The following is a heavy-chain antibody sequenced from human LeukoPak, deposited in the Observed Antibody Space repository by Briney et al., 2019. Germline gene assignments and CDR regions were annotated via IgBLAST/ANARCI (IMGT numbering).Heavy chain of an antibody. V-gene: IGHV4-31*03. Sequence: SETLSLTCTVSGGSISSGGYYWSWIRQHPGKGLEWIGYIYYSGSTYYNPSLKSRVTISVDTSKNQFSLKLSSVTAADTAVYYRARVDNYNWFDPWGQGTLVTVSS. CDR3: ARVDNYNWFDP. D-gene: IGHD1-20*01. CDR2: IYYSGST. CDR1: GGSISSGGYY. J-gene: IGHJ5*02.